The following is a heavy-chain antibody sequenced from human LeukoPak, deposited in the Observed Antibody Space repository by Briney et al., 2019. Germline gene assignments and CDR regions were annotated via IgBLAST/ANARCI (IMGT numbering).Heavy chain of an antibody. CDR2: IYSGGST. D-gene: IGHD3-10*01. Sequence: PGGSLRLSCAASGFTVISNYMRWGRQAPGKGLEGGSVIYSGGSTYYADSVKGRFTISRDNSKNTLYLQMNSLRAEDTAVYYCARMSMVRGVINDYWGQGTLVTVSS. CDR1: GFTVISNY. J-gene: IGHJ4*02. V-gene: IGHV3-53*01. CDR3: ARMSMVRGVINDY.